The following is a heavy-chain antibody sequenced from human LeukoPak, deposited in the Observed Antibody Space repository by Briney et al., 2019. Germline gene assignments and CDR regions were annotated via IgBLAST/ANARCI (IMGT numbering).Heavy chain of an antibody. V-gene: IGHV1-3*01. J-gene: IGHJ5*02. D-gene: IGHD3-3*01. CDR3: ARDRRILGWLLFDP. CDR1: GYTFTSYA. Sequence: ASVKVSCKASGYTFTSYAMHWVRQAPGQRLEWMGWINAGNGNTKYSQKFQGRVTITRDTSASTAYMELSSLRSEDTAVYYCARDRRILGWLLFDPWGQGTLVTVSS. CDR2: INAGNGNT.